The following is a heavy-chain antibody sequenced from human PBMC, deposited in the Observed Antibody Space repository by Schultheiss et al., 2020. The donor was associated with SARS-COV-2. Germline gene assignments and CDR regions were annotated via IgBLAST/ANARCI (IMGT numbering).Heavy chain of an antibody. CDR2: ILYDGSYK. CDR1: GFTFTSFW. V-gene: IGHV3-30*02. CDR3: AKDRGYYDTHYGMDV. Sequence: GSLRLSCAASGFTFTSFWMSWVRQAPGKGLEWVAFILYDGSYKYYADSVKGRFTISRDNSKNTLYLQMNSLRAEDTAVYYCAKDRGYYDTHYGMDVWGQGTTVTVSS. D-gene: IGHD3-22*01. J-gene: IGHJ6*02.